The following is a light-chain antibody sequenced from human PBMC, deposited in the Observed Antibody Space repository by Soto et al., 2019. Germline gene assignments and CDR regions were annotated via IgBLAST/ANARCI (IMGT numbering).Light chain of an antibody. Sequence: DIQMTQSPSTLSASVGDRVTVTCRASQSIGDCLAWYQQKPGEAPKVLIYDASSLESGVPSRFSGSRSGTEFTLTISSVQPDDFATYYCQQCNSYSRTFGQGTRVEVK. CDR3: QQCNSYSRT. V-gene: IGKV1-5*01. CDR1: QSIGDC. J-gene: IGKJ1*01. CDR2: DAS.